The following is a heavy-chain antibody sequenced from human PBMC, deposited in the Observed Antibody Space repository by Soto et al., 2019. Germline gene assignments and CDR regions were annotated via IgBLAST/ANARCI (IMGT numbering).Heavy chain of an antibody. V-gene: IGHV3-21*01. Sequence: GGSLRLSCAASGVTFSSYSMNWVRQAPGKGLEWVSSISSSSSYIYYADSVKGRFTISRDNAKNSLYLQMNSLRAEDTAVYYCARAQREAASHMYYYYYYMDVWGKGTTVTVSS. CDR2: ISSSSSYI. J-gene: IGHJ6*03. CDR1: GVTFSSYS. CDR3: ARAQREAASHMYYYYYYMDV. D-gene: IGHD6-13*01.